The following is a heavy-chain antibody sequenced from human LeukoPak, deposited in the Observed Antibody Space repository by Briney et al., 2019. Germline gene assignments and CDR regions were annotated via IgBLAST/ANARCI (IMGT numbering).Heavy chain of an antibody. CDR2: ISAYNGNT. Sequence: ASVKVSCKASGYTFTSYGISWVRQAPGQGLEWMGWISAYNGNTNYAQKLQGRVTMTTDTSTSTAYMELRSLRSDDTAVYYCARVSYDSSGPWSVDYWGQGTLVTVSS. J-gene: IGHJ4*02. D-gene: IGHD3-22*01. CDR3: ARVSYDSSGPWSVDY. CDR1: GYTFTSYG. V-gene: IGHV1-18*01.